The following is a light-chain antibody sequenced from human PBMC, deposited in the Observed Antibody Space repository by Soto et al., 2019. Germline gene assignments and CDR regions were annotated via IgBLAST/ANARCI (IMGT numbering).Light chain of an antibody. CDR2: DTS. CDR1: QSVSIK. V-gene: IGKV3-15*01. Sequence: EVVLTQSPATLSVSPCERATLSFSASQSVSIKLAWYQQKPGQAPRLLIYDTSTRATGIPARFSGSGSGTEFTLTIGSLQSEDFAVYYCQQYNKWPPITFGQGTRLEIK. CDR3: QQYNKWPPIT. J-gene: IGKJ5*01.